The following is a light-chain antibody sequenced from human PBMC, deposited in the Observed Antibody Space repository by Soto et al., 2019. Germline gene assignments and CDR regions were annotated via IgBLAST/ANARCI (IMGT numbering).Light chain of an antibody. V-gene: IGKV1-5*03. J-gene: IGKJ2*01. Sequence: DFQMPQYPSTLSASVGDRVTITCRASQSIHSWLAWYQLKPGRAPKLLMYKASTLATGVPSRFSGSGSGTEFTLTISSVQPDDFAAYYFQQYNAHPYSVGQGTEVEIK. CDR1: QSIHSW. CDR2: KAS. CDR3: QQYNAHPYS.